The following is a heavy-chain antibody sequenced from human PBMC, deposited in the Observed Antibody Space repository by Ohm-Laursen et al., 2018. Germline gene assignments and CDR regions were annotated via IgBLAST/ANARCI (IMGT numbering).Heavy chain of an antibody. D-gene: IGHD2-15*01. Sequence: SQTLSLTCTVSGGSISSGAYCWSWIRQHPGKGLEWIGYIYHSGSTYYNPSLKSRVTISVDTSKNQFSLKLGSVTVADTAVFYCARRGSGGRSFDYWGQGTLVTVSS. CDR2: IYHSGST. V-gene: IGHV4-31*03. CDR1: GGSISSGAYC. CDR3: ARRGSGGRSFDY. J-gene: IGHJ4*02.